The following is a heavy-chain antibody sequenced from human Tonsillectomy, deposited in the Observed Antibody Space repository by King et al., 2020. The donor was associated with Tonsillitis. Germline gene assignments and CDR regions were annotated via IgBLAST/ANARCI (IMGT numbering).Heavy chain of an antibody. CDR2: IYYTGTT. D-gene: IGHD6-13*01. J-gene: IGHJ3*02. CDR1: GDSINGYY. CDR3: ARWGHRSSWSPQAFDI. V-gene: IGHV4-59*01. Sequence: QLQESGPGLVKASETLSLTCTVSGDSINGYYWNWIRQPPGRPLEWIGYIYYTGTTNYNPSFNSRLTMSVDKSNNQFSLRVSSVTAADTAVYFCARWGHRSSWSPQAFDIWGQGTMVTVSS.